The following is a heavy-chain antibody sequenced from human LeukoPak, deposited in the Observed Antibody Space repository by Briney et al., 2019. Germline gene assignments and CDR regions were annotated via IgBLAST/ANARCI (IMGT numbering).Heavy chain of an antibody. D-gene: IGHD3-16*01. CDR1: GFTFDDYA. Sequence: GGSLRLSCAASGFTFDDYAMHWVRQAPGKGLEWVSGISWNSGSIGYADSVKGRFTISRDNAKNSLYLQMNSLRAEDTALYYCAKGILPGESSPNFDYWGQGTLVTVSS. CDR2: ISWNSGSI. V-gene: IGHV3-9*01. CDR3: AKGILPGESSPNFDY. J-gene: IGHJ4*02.